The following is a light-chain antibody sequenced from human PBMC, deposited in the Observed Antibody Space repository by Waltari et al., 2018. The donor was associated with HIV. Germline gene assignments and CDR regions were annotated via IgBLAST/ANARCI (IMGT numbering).Light chain of an antibody. J-gene: IGLJ2*01. Sequence: SYELTQPPSLSVSPGQTATISCSGDNLGEKYASWYQQRPGQSPVMGIYEDTKRPSGIPGRFSGSHSGDSATLTMSGTQTMDEGDYYWQAWANSVEVFGGGTKLTVL. V-gene: IGLV3-1*01. CDR3: QAWANSVEV. CDR1: NLGEKY. CDR2: EDT.